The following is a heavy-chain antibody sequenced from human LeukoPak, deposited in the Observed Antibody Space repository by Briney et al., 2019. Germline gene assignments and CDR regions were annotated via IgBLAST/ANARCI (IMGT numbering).Heavy chain of an antibody. CDR2: IWHDGSNK. Sequence: GGSLRLSCAASGFTFSDYGMHWVRQAPGKGLEWVAVIWHDGSNKYYADSVQGRFTISRDSSKNTLYLQMNSLRAEDTAVYHCARFGYVAAVDVWGQGTPVTVSS. V-gene: IGHV3-33*01. D-gene: IGHD2-15*01. CDR3: ARFGYVAAVDV. CDR1: GFTFSDYG. J-gene: IGHJ4*02.